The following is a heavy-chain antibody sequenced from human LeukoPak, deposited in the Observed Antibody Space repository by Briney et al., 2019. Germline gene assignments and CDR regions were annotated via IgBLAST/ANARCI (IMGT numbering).Heavy chain of an antibody. V-gene: IGHV3-21*01. Sequence: GGSLRLSCAASGFTFSSYSMNWVRQAPGKGLEWVSSISSSSSYIYYADSVKGRFTISRDNAKNSLYLQMNSLRAEDKAVYYCASWYGGYVGYFDYWGQGTLVTVSS. CDR2: ISSSSSYI. J-gene: IGHJ4*02. CDR1: GFTFSSYS. CDR3: ASWYGGYVGYFDY. D-gene: IGHD5-12*01.